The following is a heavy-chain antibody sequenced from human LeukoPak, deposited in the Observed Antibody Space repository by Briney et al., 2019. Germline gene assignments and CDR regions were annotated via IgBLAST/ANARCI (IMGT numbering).Heavy chain of an antibody. CDR3: ARDQYLYSSSWYDY. CDR1: GYTFTSYG. V-gene: IGHV1-18*01. D-gene: IGHD6-13*01. Sequence: ASVKVSCKASGYTFTSYGISWARQAPGQGLEWMGWISAYNGNTNYAQKLQGRVTMTTDTSTSTAYMELRSLRSDDTAVYYCARDQYLYSSSWYDYWGQGTLVTVSS. J-gene: IGHJ4*02. CDR2: ISAYNGNT.